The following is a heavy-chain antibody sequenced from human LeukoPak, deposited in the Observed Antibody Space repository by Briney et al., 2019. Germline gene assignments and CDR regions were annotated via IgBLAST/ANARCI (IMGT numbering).Heavy chain of an antibody. CDR2: LNQGGNEK. CDR3: ARLAVPPGNRGWYYEH. D-gene: IGHD2-2*01. V-gene: IGHV3-7*03. J-gene: IGHJ4*02. CDR1: EFIFSNYW. Sequence: PGGSLRLSCVASEFIFSNYWMSWVRQGPGEEPEWVANLNQGGNEKYYVDSVRGRFTISRDNAKKSLDLQMNSLRVEDTAIYYCARLAVPPGNRGWYYEHWGQGTLVTVSS.